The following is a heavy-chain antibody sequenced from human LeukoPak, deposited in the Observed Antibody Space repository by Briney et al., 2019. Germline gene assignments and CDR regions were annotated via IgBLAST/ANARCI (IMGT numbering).Heavy chain of an antibody. V-gene: IGHV7-4-1*02. CDR3: ARVGWGYCSSTSCYLFY. CDR2: INTNTGNP. CDR1: GYTFTSYA. Sequence: ASVKVSCKASGYTFTSYAMNWVRQAPGQGLEWMGWINTNTGNPTYAQGFTGRFVFSLDTSVSTAYLQISSLKAEDTAVYYCARVGWGYCSSTSCYLFYWGQGTLVTVSS. D-gene: IGHD2-2*01. J-gene: IGHJ4*02.